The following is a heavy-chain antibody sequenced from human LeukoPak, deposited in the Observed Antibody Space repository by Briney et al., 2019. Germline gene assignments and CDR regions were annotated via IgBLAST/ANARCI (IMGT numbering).Heavy chain of an antibody. CDR2: ITSSGSTI. D-gene: IGHD6-13*01. J-gene: IGHJ3*02. CDR1: GFTFSTYE. Sequence: PGGSLRLSCAASGFTFSTYEMNWVRQAPGKGLDWVSYITSSGSTIYYADSVKGRFTISRDNAKNSLFLQMNSLRAEDTAVYYCARRVASANDAFDIWGQGTMVTVSS. CDR3: ARRVASANDAFDI. V-gene: IGHV3-48*03.